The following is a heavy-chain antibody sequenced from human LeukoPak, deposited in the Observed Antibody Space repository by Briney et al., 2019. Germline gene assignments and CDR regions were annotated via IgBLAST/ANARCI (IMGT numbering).Heavy chain of an antibody. Sequence: GGSLRLSCAASGFTFSSYSMNWVRQAPGKGLEWVSSISSSSSYIYYADSVKGRFTISRDNAKNSLYLQMNSLRAEDTAVYYCARGLSYYYDSSGGIFDYWGQGTLVTVSS. D-gene: IGHD3-22*01. CDR1: GFTFSSYS. CDR2: ISSSSSYI. CDR3: ARGLSYYYDSSGGIFDY. V-gene: IGHV3-21*01. J-gene: IGHJ4*02.